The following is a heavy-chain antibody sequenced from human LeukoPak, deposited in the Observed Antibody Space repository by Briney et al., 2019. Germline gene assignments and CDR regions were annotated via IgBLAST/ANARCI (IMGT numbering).Heavy chain of an antibody. J-gene: IGHJ4*02. Sequence: SETLSLTCTVSGGSMTSYYWSWSRQPPGKGLEWIGYIYYSGSTYYNPSLKSRVTISVDTSKNQFSLQLSSVTAADTAVYYCARHAIDSSGYYLDYFDYWGQGTLVTVSS. V-gene: IGHV4-59*04. CDR1: GGSMTSYY. CDR2: IYYSGST. CDR3: ARHAIDSSGYYLDYFDY. D-gene: IGHD3-22*01.